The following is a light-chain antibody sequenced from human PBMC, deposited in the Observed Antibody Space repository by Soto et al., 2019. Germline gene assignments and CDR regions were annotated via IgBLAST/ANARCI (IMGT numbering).Light chain of an antibody. CDR2: AAS. Sequence: DIQVTQSPSSLSASVGDRVTITCRASQSISNYLNWYQQKPGKAPKLLIYAASSLQSGVPSRFSGSGSGTDFTLTISSLQPEDFATYYCQQSYTTSAFGGGTKVDIK. J-gene: IGKJ4*01. V-gene: IGKV1-39*01. CDR3: QQSYTTSA. CDR1: QSISNY.